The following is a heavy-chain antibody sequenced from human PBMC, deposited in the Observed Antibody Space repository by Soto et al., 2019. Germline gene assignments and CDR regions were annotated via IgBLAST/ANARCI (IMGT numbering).Heavy chain of an antibody. J-gene: IGHJ4*02. V-gene: IGHV1-24*01. CDR3: ATVGYSGSYYAFFDY. CDR1: GYTLTELS. Sequence: GASVKVSCKVSGYTLTELSMHWVRQAPGKGLEWMGGFDPEDGETIYAQKFQGRVTMTEDTSTDTAYMELSSLRSEDTAVYYCATVGYSGSYYAFFDYWGQGTLVTVSS. D-gene: IGHD1-26*01. CDR2: FDPEDGET.